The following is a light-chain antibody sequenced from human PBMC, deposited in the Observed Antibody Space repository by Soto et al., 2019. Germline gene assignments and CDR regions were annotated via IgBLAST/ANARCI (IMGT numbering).Light chain of an antibody. Sequence: QSALTQPASVSGSPGQSITISCSGTSSDVGGYNFVSWYQQHPAKAPKLMLYDVTNRPSGVSNRFPGSQSGNTACLTISGLQAEDEADYYCSSYTRISTHVLGTGTKVTV. CDR1: SSDVGGYNF. V-gene: IGLV2-14*01. CDR3: SSYTRISTHV. CDR2: DVT. J-gene: IGLJ1*01.